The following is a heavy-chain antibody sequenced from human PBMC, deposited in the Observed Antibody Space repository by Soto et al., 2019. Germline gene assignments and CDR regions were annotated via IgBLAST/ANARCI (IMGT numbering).Heavy chain of an antibody. CDR2: ISGSGGGT. D-gene: IGHD6-19*01. J-gene: IGHJ3*02. CDR3: AKDQVAVAGSAFDI. CDR1: GFTFSSYA. Sequence: GGSLRLSCAASGFTFSSYAMSWVRQAPGKGLEWVSSISGSGGGTYYADSVKGRFTISRDSSKNTLSLQMNSLRAEDTAVYYCAKDQVAVAGSAFDIWGQGTVVTVS. V-gene: IGHV3-23*01.